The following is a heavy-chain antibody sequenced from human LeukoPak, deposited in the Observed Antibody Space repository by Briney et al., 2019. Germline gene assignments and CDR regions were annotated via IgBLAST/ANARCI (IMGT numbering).Heavy chain of an antibody. CDR2: IFYNGGP. CDR3: ASYSGTYSAFEI. CDR1: GDSITNSNYY. D-gene: IGHD1-26*01. J-gene: IGHJ3*02. Sequence: SETLSLTCTASGDSITNSNYYWGWVRQSPGRGLEWLGNIFYNGGPYYNPSFKSRVAISVDTSKNHFSLTLNAVTAADTAVYYCASYSGTYSAFEIWGQGTPVTVSS. V-gene: IGHV4-39*07.